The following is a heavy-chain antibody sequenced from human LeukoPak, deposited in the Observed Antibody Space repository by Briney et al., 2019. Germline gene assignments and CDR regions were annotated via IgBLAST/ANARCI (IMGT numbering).Heavy chain of an antibody. J-gene: IGHJ4*02. CDR3: TGLSRLGATDTYIAY. D-gene: IGHD1-26*01. CDR1: GYSFTTYW. V-gene: IGHV5-51*01. CDR2: IYPGDSDT. Sequence: GESLKISCKASGYSFTTYWIGWVRQMPGKGLEWMGIIYPGDSDTRYSPSFQGQVTISADKSISTAYLQWSSLKASGTAMYFCTGLSRLGATDTYIAYWGQGSLVTVSS.